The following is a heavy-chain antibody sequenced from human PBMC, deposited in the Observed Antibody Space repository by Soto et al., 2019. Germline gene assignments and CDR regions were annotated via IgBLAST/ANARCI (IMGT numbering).Heavy chain of an antibody. D-gene: IGHD3-3*02. CDR3: VKDEGIEAMDV. Sequence: GGSLRLSCVTSGFTFSRNTMNWVRQAPGKGLEWVASITSSGSYVYYADSVKGRFSAPRDNAKNSLSLQMDSLRPDDTAIYFCVKDEGIEAMDVWGQGTTVTVSS. V-gene: IGHV3-21*01. CDR1: GFTFSRNT. J-gene: IGHJ6*02. CDR2: ITSSGSYV.